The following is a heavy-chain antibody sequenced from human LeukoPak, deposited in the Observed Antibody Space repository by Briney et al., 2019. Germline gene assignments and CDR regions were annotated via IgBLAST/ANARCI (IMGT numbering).Heavy chain of an antibody. J-gene: IGHJ6*02. D-gene: IGHD2-15*01. CDR3: ARDCSGGSCYPPSDYYYGMDV. Sequence: GGSLRLSCAASGFTFSSYWMHWVRQAPGKGLVWVSRINSDGSSTSYADSVKGRFTISRDNAKNTLYLQMNSLRAEDTAVYYCARDCSGGSCYPPSDYYYGMDVWGQGTTVTVSS. CDR2: INSDGSST. V-gene: IGHV3-74*01. CDR1: GFTFSSYW.